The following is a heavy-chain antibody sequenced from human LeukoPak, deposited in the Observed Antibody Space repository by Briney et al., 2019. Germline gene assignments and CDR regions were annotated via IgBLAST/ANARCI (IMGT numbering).Heavy chain of an antibody. D-gene: IGHD4-23*01. CDR2: INWNGGST. V-gene: IGHV3-20*04. Sequence: GGSLRLSCAASGFTFDDYGMSWVRQAPGKGLEWVSGINWNGGSTGYADSVKGRFTISRDNAKNSLYLQMNSLRAEDTAVYYCARVDYGGNSDGDTDYWGQGTLVTVSS. CDR1: GFTFDDYG. J-gene: IGHJ4*02. CDR3: ARVDYGGNSDGDTDY.